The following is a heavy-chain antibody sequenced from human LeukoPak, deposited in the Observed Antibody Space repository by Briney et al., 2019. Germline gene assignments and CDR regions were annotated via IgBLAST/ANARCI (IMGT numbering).Heavy chain of an antibody. CDR2: IDTRGSYI. CDR1: GFTFTSYG. Sequence: GGSLTLSCTASGFTFTSYGMNWVRQAPGKGLEWVSCIDTRGSYIYYGDSLKGRVTISRDNAKNSLYLQMNGLRAEDTAVYYCARGRSITLLRGVAMSDGFDIWGQGAMVTVSS. CDR3: ARGRSITLLRGVAMSDGFDI. J-gene: IGHJ3*02. D-gene: IGHD3-10*01. V-gene: IGHV3-21*01.